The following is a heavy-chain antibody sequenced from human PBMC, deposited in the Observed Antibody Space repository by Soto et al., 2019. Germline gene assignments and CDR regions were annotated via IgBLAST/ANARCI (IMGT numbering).Heavy chain of an antibody. D-gene: IGHD6-19*01. V-gene: IGHV3-21*04. CDR3: AREAVAGYYYYYGMDV. J-gene: IGHJ6*02. CDR1: GFTFSSYN. CDR2: ISSSSSYI. Sequence: GGSLRLSCAASGFTFSSYNMNWVRQAPGKGLEWVSSISSSSSYIYYADSVKGRFTISRDNAKNSLYLQMNSLKASDAAMYYCAREAVAGYYYYYGMDVWGQGTTVTVSS.